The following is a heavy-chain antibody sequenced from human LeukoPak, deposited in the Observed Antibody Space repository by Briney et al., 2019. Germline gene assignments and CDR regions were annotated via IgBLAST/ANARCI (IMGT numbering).Heavy chain of an antibody. D-gene: IGHD5-24*01. V-gene: IGHV3-15*01. CDR3: ATEFYSNGYNF. Sequence: NPGGSLRLSCPGSGFTFSSAWMTWVRQIPGKGLEWVGHIKSRTAGGTTDYAAPVKGRFTISRDDSKNTVYLQMNSLKTEDSAVYFCATEFYSNGYNFWGQGTLVIVSS. CDR1: GFTFSSAW. CDR2: IKSRTAGGTT. J-gene: IGHJ4*02.